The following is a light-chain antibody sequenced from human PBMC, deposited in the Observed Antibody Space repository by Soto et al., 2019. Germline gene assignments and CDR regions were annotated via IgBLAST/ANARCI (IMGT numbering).Light chain of an antibody. V-gene: IGKV3-11*01. Sequence: EIVLTQSPATLSLSPGERATLSCRASQSVSSYLAWYQQKPGQAPRLLIYDASNSATGIPARFSGSGSGTAFPLTISRLEPEDFAVYYCQQRSNWLTFGGGTKVEIK. CDR3: QQRSNWLT. CDR1: QSVSSY. CDR2: DAS. J-gene: IGKJ4*01.